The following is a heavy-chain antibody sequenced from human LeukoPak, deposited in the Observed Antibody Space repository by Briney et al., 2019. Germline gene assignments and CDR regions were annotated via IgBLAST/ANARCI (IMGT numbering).Heavy chain of an antibody. V-gene: IGHV3-23*01. CDR2: ISGDGTET. Sequence: EGSLRLSCTASGLIFRNYAMTWVRQAPRKGLEWVSTISGDGTETFYADSVKGRFTISRDNSKNTHYLQMSSLRAEDTGIYYCAKGGHYSFFDYWGQGTLVTVPS. CDR3: AKGGHYSFFDY. D-gene: IGHD4-11*01. CDR1: GLIFRNYA. J-gene: IGHJ4*02.